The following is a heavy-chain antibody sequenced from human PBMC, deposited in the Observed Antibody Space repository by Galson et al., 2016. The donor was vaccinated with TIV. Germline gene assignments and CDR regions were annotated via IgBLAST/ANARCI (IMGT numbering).Heavy chain of an antibody. CDR2: IIGMFGTT. CDR3: ARALVQGMVVFERQGWFDP. CDR1: GGTFSSFA. J-gene: IGHJ5*02. D-gene: IGHD6-6*01. V-gene: IGHV1-69*13. Sequence: SVKVSCKASGGTFSSFAVSWVRQAPGQGLEWMGRIIGMFGTTKYAQKFQGRVTITADEFTSTAFMEVRGLRSDDTAFYYCARALVQGMVVFERQGWFDPWGQGTLVTVSS.